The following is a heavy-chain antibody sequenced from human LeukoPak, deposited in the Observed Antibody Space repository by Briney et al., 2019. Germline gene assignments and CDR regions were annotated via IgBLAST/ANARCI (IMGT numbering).Heavy chain of an antibody. CDR3: ARSDYLGRSGPDGYYYYMDV. D-gene: IGHD7-27*01. V-gene: IGHV6-1*01. CDR2: TYCRSKCYN. CDR1: GDSVSSNSAA. Sequence: SQTLSLTCAISGDSVSSNSAAWNWIRQSPSRGLEWLGRTYCRSKCYNDYADSVKSRITINPDTSKNQFSLQLNSVTPEDTAVYYCARSDYLGRSGPDGYYYYMDVWGKGTTVTISS. J-gene: IGHJ6*03.